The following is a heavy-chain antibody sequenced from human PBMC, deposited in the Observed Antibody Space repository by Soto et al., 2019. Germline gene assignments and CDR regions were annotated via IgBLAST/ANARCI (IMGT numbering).Heavy chain of an antibody. CDR1: GFTFSNAW. J-gene: IGHJ6*03. CDR2: IKSKTDGGTT. V-gene: IGHV3-15*01. CDR3: IIFGYSSSWGPDYYYYMDV. D-gene: IGHD6-13*01. Sequence: GGSLRLSCAASGFTFSNAWMSWVRQAPGKGLEWVGRIKSKTDGGTTDYAAPVKGRFTISRDDSKNTLYLQMNSLKTEDKAVYYCIIFGYSSSWGPDYYYYMDVWGKGTTVTVSS.